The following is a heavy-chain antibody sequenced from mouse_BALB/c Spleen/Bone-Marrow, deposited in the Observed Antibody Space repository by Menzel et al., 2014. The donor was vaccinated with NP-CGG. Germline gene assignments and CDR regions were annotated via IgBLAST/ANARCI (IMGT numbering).Heavy chain of an antibody. J-gene: IGHJ4*01. CDR2: IWAGGST. CDR3: ARDEGGNYDAMDY. V-gene: IGHV2-9*02. CDR1: GFSLTSYG. D-gene: IGHD2-1*01. Sequence: QVQLQQSGPGLVAPSQSLSITCTVSGFSLTSYGVHWVRQPPGKGLEWLGVIWAGGSTNYNSAHMSRLSISKDNSKSQVFLKMNSLQTDDSAMYYCARDEGGNYDAMDYWGQGTSVTVSS.